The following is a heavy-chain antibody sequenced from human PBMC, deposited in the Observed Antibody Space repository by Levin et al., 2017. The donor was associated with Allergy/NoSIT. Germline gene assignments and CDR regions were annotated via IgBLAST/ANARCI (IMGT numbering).Heavy chain of an antibody. CDR2: ISIDGTNK. J-gene: IGHJ4*02. D-gene: IGHD1-26*01. V-gene: IGHV3-30-3*01. Sequence: LSLTCAASGFTFSSFPMHWVRQAPGTGLEWLAAISIDGTNKYYADSVKGRFTISRDNSKNTLLLQMNGLRTEDTAVYYCARDDGAGHLFDYWGQGTLVTVSS. CDR3: ARDDGAGHLFDY. CDR1: GFTFSSFP.